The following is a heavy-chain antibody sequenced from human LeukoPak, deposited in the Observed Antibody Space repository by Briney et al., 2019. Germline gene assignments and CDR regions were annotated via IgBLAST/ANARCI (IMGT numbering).Heavy chain of an antibody. V-gene: IGHV1-2*02. J-gene: IGHJ4*02. CDR3: ARGSPDHGGTTKGYAFDY. CDR2: ISRRSGAT. D-gene: IGHD1-7*01. Sequence: ASVKVSCKASGYIFSDYYMHWVRQAPGRGFEWMGWISRRSGATKIAEKFQGRVTLTRDTSISTAYVELTNLASDDTAVYYCARGSPDHGGTTKGYAFDYWGQGTLVTVSS. CDR1: GYIFSDYY.